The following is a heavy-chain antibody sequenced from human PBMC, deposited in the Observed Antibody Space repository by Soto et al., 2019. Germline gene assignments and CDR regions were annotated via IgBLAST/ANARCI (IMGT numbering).Heavy chain of an antibody. J-gene: IGHJ3*02. CDR3: AKDKPGTTAFDI. CDR1: GFTFRSYA. Sequence: GGSLRLSCAASGFTFRSYAMSWVRQAPGKGLEWVSAISESGGSTYYADSVKGRFTISRDNSKNTLYLQMNSLRAEDTAVYYCAKDKPGTTAFDIWGRGTLATVSS. CDR2: ISESGGST. V-gene: IGHV3-23*01. D-gene: IGHD1-1*01.